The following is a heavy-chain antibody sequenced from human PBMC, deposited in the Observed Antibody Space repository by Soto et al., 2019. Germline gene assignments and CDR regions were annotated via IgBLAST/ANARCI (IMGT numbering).Heavy chain of an antibody. CDR3: ASPSSSGWDRFDY. J-gene: IGHJ4*02. Sequence: EVQLVQSGAEVKKPGESLKISCKGSGYSFTSYWIGWVRQMPGKGLGWLGIIYPGDSDTRYSPSFQGQVTISADKSISNAYLQGSSLKASGTAMYYCASPSSSGWDRFDYWGQGTLVTVSS. D-gene: IGHD6-19*01. V-gene: IGHV5-51*03. CDR1: GYSFTSYW. CDR2: IYPGDSDT.